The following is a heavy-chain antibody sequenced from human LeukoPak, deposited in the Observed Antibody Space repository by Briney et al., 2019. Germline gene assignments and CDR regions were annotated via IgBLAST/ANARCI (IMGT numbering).Heavy chain of an antibody. J-gene: IGHJ4*02. CDR1: GFTFSNYW. CDR3: TTEIPNIVAPGGSFY. D-gene: IGHD5-12*01. Sequence: GGSLRLSCAASGFTFSNYWMHWVRQAPGKGLVWVSRINSDGINTSYADSVKGRFTISRDNAKNTLYLQMNSLKTEDTAVYYCTTEIPNIVAPGGSFYWGQGTLVTVSS. V-gene: IGHV3-74*01. CDR2: INSDGINT.